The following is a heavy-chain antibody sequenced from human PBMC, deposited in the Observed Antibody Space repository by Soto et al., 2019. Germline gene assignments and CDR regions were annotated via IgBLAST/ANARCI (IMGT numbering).Heavy chain of an antibody. CDR3: ARAVPPRRDGTHYYDAGFDY. J-gene: IGHJ4*02. V-gene: IGHV3-72*01. D-gene: IGHD3-22*01. CDR2: IRSKPYSYST. Sequence: EVQLVESGGDLVQPGGSLRLSCAASGFTFSDHYMDWVRQAPGKGLEWVGRIRSKPYSYSTEYAASVKDRFTISRDDLKNSLYLQMNSLNTEDTAVYYCARAVPPRRDGTHYYDAGFDYWGLGTLVTVSS. CDR1: GFTFSDHY.